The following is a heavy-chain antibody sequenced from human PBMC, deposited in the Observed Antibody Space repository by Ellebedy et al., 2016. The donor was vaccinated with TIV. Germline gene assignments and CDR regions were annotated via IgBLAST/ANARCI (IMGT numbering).Heavy chain of an antibody. CDR1: GYTFSNYG. Sequence: AASVKVSCKASGYTFSNYGISWVRQAPGQGFEWMGWLSAYEPDPNYAHKFRDRVTLTIDTSTTQAAMELRSLGSDDTAVYYCARDYNGSGGSCSDCFDPWGQGTLVIVSS. CDR2: LSAYEPDP. D-gene: IGHD2-15*01. J-gene: IGHJ5*02. V-gene: IGHV1-18*01. CDR3: ARDYNGSGGSCSDCFDP.